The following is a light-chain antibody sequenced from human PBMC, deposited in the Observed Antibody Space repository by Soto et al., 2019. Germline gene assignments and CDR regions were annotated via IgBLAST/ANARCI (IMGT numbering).Light chain of an antibody. V-gene: IGKV3-15*01. Sequence: EIVMTQSPATLSVSPGESATLSCRASQSVSSNLAWYQQKPGQAPRLLIYGTSTRATDIPARFSGRGSATEFTLTISSLQSEDCAVYYCQQCNDWPHTFGQGTKLEI. CDR3: QQCNDWPHT. CDR2: GTS. J-gene: IGKJ2*01. CDR1: QSVSSN.